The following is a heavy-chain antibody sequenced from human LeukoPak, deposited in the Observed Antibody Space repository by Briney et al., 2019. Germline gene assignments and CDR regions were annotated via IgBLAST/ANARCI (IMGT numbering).Heavy chain of an antibody. CDR2: ISSSGSTI. Sequence: PGGSLRLSCAASGFTFSSYSMNWVRQAPGKGLEWVSYISSSGSTIYYADSVKGRFTISRDDAKNSLYLQMNSLRAEDTAVYYCARDILGWNDVDYFDYWGQGTLVTVSS. CDR3: ARDILGWNDVDYFDY. J-gene: IGHJ4*02. CDR1: GFTFSSYS. D-gene: IGHD1-1*01. V-gene: IGHV3-48*04.